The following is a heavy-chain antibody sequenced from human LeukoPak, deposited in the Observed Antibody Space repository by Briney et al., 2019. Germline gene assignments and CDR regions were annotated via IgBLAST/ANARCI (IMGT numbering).Heavy chain of an antibody. D-gene: IGHD3-3*01. CDR3: ARTNSPLTIFGVVLEYGMDV. CDR1: GYTFTSYD. CDR2: MNPNSGNT. Sequence: SVKVSCKASGYTFTSYDINWVRQATGQGLEWMGWMNPNSGNTGYAQKFQGRATMTRNTSISTAYMELSSLRSEDTAVYYCARTNSPLTIFGVVLEYGMDVWGQGTTVTVSS. J-gene: IGHJ6*02. V-gene: IGHV1-8*01.